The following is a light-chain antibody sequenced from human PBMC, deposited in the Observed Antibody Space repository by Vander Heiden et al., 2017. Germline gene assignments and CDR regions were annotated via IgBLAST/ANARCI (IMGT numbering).Light chain of an antibody. CDR1: QSLLHSNGFHY. V-gene: IGKV2-28*01. Sequence: DMVLTQAPLSLPVIPGESASISCRSSQSLLHSNGFHYLEWYLQKPGQSPQLLIYLGSNRASGVADRFSGSGSGTDYTLKISRVEAEDVGVYYCMQPLQTPRTFGQGTKVEIK. J-gene: IGKJ1*01. CDR2: LGS. CDR3: MQPLQTPRT.